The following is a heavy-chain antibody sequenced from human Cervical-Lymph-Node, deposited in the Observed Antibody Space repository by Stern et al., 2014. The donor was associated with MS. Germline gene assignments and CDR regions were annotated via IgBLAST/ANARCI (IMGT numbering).Heavy chain of an antibody. J-gene: IGHJ4*02. D-gene: IGHD4-17*01. CDR1: GYTFTNYD. V-gene: IGHV1-8*01. CDR3: ASASEVTTTVY. Sequence: QVQLMQSGAEVTKPGASVKVSCKASGYTFTNYDINWVRQATGQGLEWMGWMSPNNGNANYAQRFQGRLTMTRDISISTAYMELSSLTSDDTAVYYCASASEVTTTVYWGQGTLVTVSS. CDR2: MSPNNGNA.